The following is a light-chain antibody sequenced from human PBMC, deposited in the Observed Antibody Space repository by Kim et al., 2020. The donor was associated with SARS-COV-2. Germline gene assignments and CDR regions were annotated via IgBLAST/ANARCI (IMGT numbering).Light chain of an antibody. CDR3: QQYDNLPYT. CDR2: DAF. CDR1: QDISNY. Sequence: SAAVGDRVTITCQASQDISNYLNWYQQKPGKAPKLLIYDAFNLKTGVSSRFSGSGSGTDFTFTISSLQPEDIATYYCQQYDNLPYTFGQGTKLEI. V-gene: IGKV1-33*01. J-gene: IGKJ2*01.